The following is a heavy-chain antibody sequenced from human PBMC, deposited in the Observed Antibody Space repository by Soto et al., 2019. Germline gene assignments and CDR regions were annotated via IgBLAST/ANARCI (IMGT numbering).Heavy chain of an antibody. D-gene: IGHD4-17*01. Sequence: SETLSLTCSVSGSSISPYYWSWIRQPPGKGLEWIGYIYYTGSTKYNPSLKSRVTISLGTSRNQVYLKLSSVTAADTAVYYCTRVGGYYGDYPNFDYWGPGTLVTVSS. J-gene: IGHJ4*02. V-gene: IGHV4-59*01. CDR3: TRVGGYYGDYPNFDY. CDR1: GSSISPYY. CDR2: IYYTGST.